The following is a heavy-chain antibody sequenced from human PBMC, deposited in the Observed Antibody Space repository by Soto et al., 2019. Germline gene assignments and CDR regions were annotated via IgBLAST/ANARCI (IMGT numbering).Heavy chain of an antibody. Sequence: GGSLRLSCAASGFTFSSYAMSWVRQAPGKGLEWVSGISGSGDSNSYADSVKGRFTISRDNSKNTLYLQMNSLRAEDTAVYYCAKGVPGIAVAGTGYFQHWGQGTLVTVSS. J-gene: IGHJ1*01. V-gene: IGHV3-23*01. CDR2: ISGSGDSN. CDR3: AKGVPGIAVAGTGYFQH. CDR1: GFTFSSYA. D-gene: IGHD6-19*01.